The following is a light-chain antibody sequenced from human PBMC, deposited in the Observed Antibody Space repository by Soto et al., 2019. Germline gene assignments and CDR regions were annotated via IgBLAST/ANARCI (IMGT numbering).Light chain of an antibody. J-gene: IGKJ4*01. Sequence: EFVLTQSPGTLSLSPGERATLSCRASQTVRNNYLAWYQQKPGQAPRLLIYDASSRATGIPDRFSGGGSGTDFTLNISRLEPEDLAVYYCQQFSSYPLTFXGGTKVDIK. CDR2: DAS. CDR1: QTVRNNY. CDR3: QQFSSYPLT. V-gene: IGKV3-20*01.